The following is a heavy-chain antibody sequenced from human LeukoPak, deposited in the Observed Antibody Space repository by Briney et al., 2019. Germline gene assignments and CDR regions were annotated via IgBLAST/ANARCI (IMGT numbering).Heavy chain of an antibody. D-gene: IGHD6-13*01. J-gene: IGHJ6*02. CDR2: IIPIFGTA. CDR3: ARDGSWYYYGMDV. Sequence: GSSVKVSCKASGGTFSSYAISWVRQAPGQGLEWMGGIIPIFGTANYAQKFQGRVTITADESTSTAYMELSSLRSEDTAEYYCARDGSWYYYGMDVWGQGTTVTVSS. CDR1: GGTFSSYA. V-gene: IGHV1-69*01.